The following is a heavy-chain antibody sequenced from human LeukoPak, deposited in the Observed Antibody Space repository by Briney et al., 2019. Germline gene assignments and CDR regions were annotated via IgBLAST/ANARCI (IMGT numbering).Heavy chain of an antibody. CDR3: ARVIVATYYFDY. Sequence: GGSLRLSCAASGFTFSSYSMNWVREAPGKGLEWVSSISSSSSYIYYADSVKGRFTISRDNAKNSLYLQMNSLRAEDTAVYYCARVIVATYYFDYWGQGTLVTVSS. CDR1: GFTFSSYS. D-gene: IGHD5-12*01. V-gene: IGHV3-21*01. CDR2: ISSSSSYI. J-gene: IGHJ4*02.